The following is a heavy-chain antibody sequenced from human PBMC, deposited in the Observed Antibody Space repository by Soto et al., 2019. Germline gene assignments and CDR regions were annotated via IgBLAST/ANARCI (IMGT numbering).Heavy chain of an antibody. J-gene: IGHJ4*02. D-gene: IGHD2-15*01. CDR1: GGSISSSSYY. CDR2: IHYSGST. V-gene: IGHV4-39*01. Sequence: QLQLQESGPGLVKPSETLSLTCTVSGGSISSSSYYWGWIRQPPAKGLEWIGSIHYSGSTYHNLSLKSRVTISVDTSKNQFSLKLSSVTAADTAVYYCARHTPAISISDHWGQGTLVTVSS. CDR3: ARHTPAISISDH.